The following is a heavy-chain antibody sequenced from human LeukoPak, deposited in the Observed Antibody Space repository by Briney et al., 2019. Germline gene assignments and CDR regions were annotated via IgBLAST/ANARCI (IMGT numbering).Heavy chain of an antibody. D-gene: IGHD2-15*01. V-gene: IGHV4-38-2*02. CDR1: GYSISSGYY. CDR2: IYHSGST. J-gene: IGHJ4*02. Sequence: ASETLSLTCTVSGYSISSGYYWGWIRQPPGKGLEWIGSIYHSGSTYYNPSLKSRVTISVDTSKNQFSLKLSSVTAADTAVYYCARGALKGYCSGGSCWTGTYYFDYWGQGTLVTVSS. CDR3: ARGALKGYCSGGSCWTGTYYFDY.